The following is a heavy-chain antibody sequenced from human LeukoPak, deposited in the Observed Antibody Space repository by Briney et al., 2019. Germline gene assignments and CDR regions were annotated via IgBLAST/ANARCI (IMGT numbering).Heavy chain of an antibody. V-gene: IGHV1-24*01. J-gene: IGHJ6*02. Sequence: GASVKVSCKVSGYTLTELSMHWVRQAPGKGLEWMGGFDPEDGETIYAQKFQGRVTMTEDTSTDTAYMELSSLRSEDTAVYYCATERGGGVSTIYYYYYGMDVWGQGTTVTVSS. CDR1: GYTLTELS. CDR2: FDPEDGET. CDR3: ATERGGGVSTIYYYYYGMDV. D-gene: IGHD3-16*02.